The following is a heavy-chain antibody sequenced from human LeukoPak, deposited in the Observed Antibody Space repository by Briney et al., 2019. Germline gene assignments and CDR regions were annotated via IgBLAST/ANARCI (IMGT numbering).Heavy chain of an antibody. CDR1: GFTFSSYG. J-gene: IGHJ4*02. D-gene: IGHD6-25*01. CDR3: ARDRHIAAAGYYFDY. V-gene: IGHV3-30*03. Sequence: GGSLRLSCAASGFTFSSYGMHWVRQAPGKGLEWVAVISYDGSNKYYADSVKGRFTISRDNSKNTLYLQMNSLRVEDTAVYYCARDRHIAAAGYYFDYWGQGTLVTVSS. CDR2: ISYDGSNK.